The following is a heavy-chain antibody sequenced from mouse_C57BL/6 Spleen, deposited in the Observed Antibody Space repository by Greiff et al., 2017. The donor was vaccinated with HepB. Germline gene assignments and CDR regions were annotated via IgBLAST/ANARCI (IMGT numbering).Heavy chain of an antibody. CDR2: IDPNSGGT. J-gene: IGHJ3*01. Sequence: QVQLQQPGAELVKPGASVKLSCNASGYTFTSYWMHWVKQRPGRGLEWIGRIDPNSGGTKYNEKFKSKATLTVDKPSSTAYMQLSSLTSEDSAVYYCARSGDGSSFAYWGQGTLVTVSA. CDR3: ARSGDGSSFAY. CDR1: GYTFTSYW. D-gene: IGHD2-3*01. V-gene: IGHV1-72*01.